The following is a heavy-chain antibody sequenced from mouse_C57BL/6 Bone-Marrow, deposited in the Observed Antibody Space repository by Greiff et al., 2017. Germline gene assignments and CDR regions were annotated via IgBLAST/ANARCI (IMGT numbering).Heavy chain of an antibody. Sequence: QVQLQESGAELVRPGASVKLSCKASGYTFTDYYINWVKQRPGQGLEWIARIYPGSGNTYYNEKFKGKATLTAEKSSSTAYMQLSSLTSEDSAVYFSARWERSFAYWGQGTLVTVSA. J-gene: IGHJ3*01. V-gene: IGHV1-76*01. CDR2: IYPGSGNT. D-gene: IGHD4-1*01. CDR1: GYTFTDYY. CDR3: ARWERSFAY.